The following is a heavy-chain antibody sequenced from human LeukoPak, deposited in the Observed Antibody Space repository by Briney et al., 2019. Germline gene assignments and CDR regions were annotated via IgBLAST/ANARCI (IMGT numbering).Heavy chain of an antibody. CDR1: GYTFTSYD. Sequence: ASVKVSCKASGYTFTSYDINWVRQATGQGLEWMGWMNPNSGNTGYAQKFQGRVTMTRNTSMSTAYMELSSLRSEDTAVYYCARGRMIFYGSGSPFDYWGQGTLVTVSS. CDR3: ARGRMIFYGSGSPFDY. D-gene: IGHD3-10*01. CDR2: MNPNSGNT. J-gene: IGHJ4*02. V-gene: IGHV1-8*01.